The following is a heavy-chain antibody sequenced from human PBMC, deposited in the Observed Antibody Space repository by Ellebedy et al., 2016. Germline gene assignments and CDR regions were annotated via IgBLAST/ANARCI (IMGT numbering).Heavy chain of an antibody. J-gene: IGHJ4*02. V-gene: IGHV3-69-1*01. CDR1: GFTFNVRG. D-gene: IGHD1-26*01. CDR2: ISYEGNG. CDR3: TRDASEWARDC. Sequence: GGSLRLXCVASGFTFNVRGMTWVRQAPGKGLEWVATISYEGNGYYADSVRGRFSISRDNGKNSIFLQMNSLRVEDTALYYCTRDASEWARDCWGQGTLVTVSS.